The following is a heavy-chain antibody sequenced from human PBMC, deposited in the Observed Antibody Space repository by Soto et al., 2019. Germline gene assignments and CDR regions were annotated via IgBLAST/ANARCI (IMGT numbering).Heavy chain of an antibody. D-gene: IGHD2-15*01. Sequence: SETLSLTCTVSGGSISSSSYYWGWIRQPPGKGLEWIGSIYYSGSTYYNPSLKSRVTISVDTSKNQFSLKLGSVTAAETAVYYCARLRWGPPSIVVVVAATSDYYYYMDVWGKGTTVTVSS. CDR2: IYYSGST. CDR3: ARLRWGPPSIVVVVAATSDYYYYMDV. CDR1: GGSISSSSYY. J-gene: IGHJ6*03. V-gene: IGHV4-39*01.